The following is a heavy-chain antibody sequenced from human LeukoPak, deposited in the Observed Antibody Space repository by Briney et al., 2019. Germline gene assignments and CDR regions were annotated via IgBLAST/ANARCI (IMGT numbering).Heavy chain of an antibody. CDR2: IYHSGST. J-gene: IGHJ4*02. CDR3: ARGRGSSWYYFDS. D-gene: IGHD6-13*01. CDR1: GGSISSGGYY. Sequence: SETLSPTCTVSGGSISSGGYYWSWIRQPPGKGLEWIGYIYHSGSTYYNPSLKSRVTISVDRSKNQFSLKLSSVTAADTAVYYCARGRGSSWYYFDSWGQGTLVTVSS. V-gene: IGHV4-30-2*01.